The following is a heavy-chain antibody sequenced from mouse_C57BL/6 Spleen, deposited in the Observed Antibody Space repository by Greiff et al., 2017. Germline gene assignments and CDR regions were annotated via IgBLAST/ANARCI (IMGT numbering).Heavy chain of an antibody. CDR2: IHPNSGST. D-gene: IGHD2-4*01. J-gene: IGHJ1*03. Sequence: QVQLQQPGAELVKPGASVKLSCKASGYTFTSYWMHWVKQRPGQGLEWIGMIHPNSGSTNYNEKFKSKATLTVDKSSSTSYRQLSSLTSEDSAVYDCARERDYDVNWYFDVWGTGTTVTVSS. CDR3: ARERDYDVNWYFDV. V-gene: IGHV1-64*01. CDR1: GYTFTSYW.